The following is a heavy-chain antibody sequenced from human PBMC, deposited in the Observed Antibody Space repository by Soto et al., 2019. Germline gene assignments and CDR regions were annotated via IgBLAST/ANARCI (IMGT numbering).Heavy chain of an antibody. Sequence: PGGSLRLSCAASGFTLSSYSMNWVRQAPGKGLEWVSYISSSSSSTIYYADSVKGRFTISRDNAKNSLYLQMNSLRDEDTAVYYCAGGYSPEENYYHGMDVWGQGTTVTVSS. CDR3: AGGYSPEENYYHGMDV. D-gene: IGHD5-18*01. CDR2: ISSSSSSTI. J-gene: IGHJ6*02. V-gene: IGHV3-48*02. CDR1: GFTLSSYS.